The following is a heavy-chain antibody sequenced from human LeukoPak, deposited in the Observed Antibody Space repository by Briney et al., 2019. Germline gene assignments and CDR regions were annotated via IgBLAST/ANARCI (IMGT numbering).Heavy chain of an antibody. J-gene: IGHJ3*02. CDR2: IYYSGTT. Sequence: HAETLSLTCTVSGGSISSYYWSWIRQPPERGLEWIGYIYYSGTTNYNPSLKSRVTISVDTSKNQFSLKLSSVTAADTAVYYCARHPSGSGWIHAAFDIWGQGTMVTVSS. D-gene: IGHD6-19*01. CDR1: GGSISSYY. CDR3: ARHPSGSGWIHAAFDI. V-gene: IGHV4-59*08.